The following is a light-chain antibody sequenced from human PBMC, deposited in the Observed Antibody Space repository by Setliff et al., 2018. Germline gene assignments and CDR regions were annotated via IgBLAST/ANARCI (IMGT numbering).Light chain of an antibody. Sequence: QSALTQPPSASGSPGQSLTISCTGTSRDIGAYKFVSWYQQHPGKAPRLIIYEVTKRPSGVPDRFSGSKSGNTASLTVSGLQAGDEADYYCSSYAASYNPYVFGSGTKVTVL. CDR3: SSYAASYNPYV. V-gene: IGLV2-8*01. J-gene: IGLJ1*01. CDR1: SRDIGAYKF. CDR2: EVT.